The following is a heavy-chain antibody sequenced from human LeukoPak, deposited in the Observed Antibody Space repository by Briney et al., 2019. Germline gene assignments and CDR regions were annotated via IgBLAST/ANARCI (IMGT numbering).Heavy chain of an antibody. CDR1: GFTFSSYA. CDR3: AKGRGQQLVIDS. Sequence: GGSLRLSCAASGFTFSSYAVSWVRQAPGKGLEWVSGISGRGVGTYYADSVKGRFTISRDNSNNTLYLQMNSLRVKDTAVYYCAKGRGQQLVIDSWGQGTLVTVSS. V-gene: IGHV3-23*01. CDR2: ISGRGVGT. D-gene: IGHD6-13*01. J-gene: IGHJ4*02.